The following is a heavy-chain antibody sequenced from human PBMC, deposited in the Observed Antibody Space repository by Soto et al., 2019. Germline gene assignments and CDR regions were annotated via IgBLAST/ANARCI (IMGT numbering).Heavy chain of an antibody. CDR2: IKHDGSEI. CDR3: VRVGWGYSYGNGMDG. CDR1: GFGFSGYS. D-gene: IGHD5-18*01. Sequence: PGGSVRLSXLASGFGFSGYSMHWVRQAPGKGLDWVAVIKHDGSEIYYADSVKGRFTISKDDSKNTLHLQMNALRVDDTALYYCVRVGWGYSYGNGMDGWGQGTTVTVSS. J-gene: IGHJ6*02. V-gene: IGHV3-30-3*01.